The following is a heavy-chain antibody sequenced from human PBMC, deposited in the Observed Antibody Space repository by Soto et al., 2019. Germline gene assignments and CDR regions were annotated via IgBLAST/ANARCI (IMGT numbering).Heavy chain of an antibody. D-gene: IGHD1-7*01. CDR2: ISYDGSNK. V-gene: IGHV3-30-3*01. Sequence: PGGSLRLSCAASGFTFSSYAMHWVRQAPGKGLEWVAVISYDGSNKYYADSVKGRFTIYRDNSKNTLYLQMNSLRAEDTAVYYCARSGGKNWNYALDYWGQGTLVTVSS. CDR1: GFTFSSYA. J-gene: IGHJ4*02. CDR3: ARSGGKNWNYALDY.